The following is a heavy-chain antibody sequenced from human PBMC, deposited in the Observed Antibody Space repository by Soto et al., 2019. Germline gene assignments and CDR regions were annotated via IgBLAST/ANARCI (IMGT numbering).Heavy chain of an antibody. Sequence: QVQLVQSGAEVKKPGASVKVSCKASGYTFTSYDINWVRQATGQGLEWMGWMNPNSGNTGYAQKFQGRVTMTRNTSIRTAYMELSSLRSEDTAVYYCARGSKGSSWYAYWFDPWGQGTLVTVSS. CDR1: GYTFTSYD. CDR2: MNPNSGNT. D-gene: IGHD6-13*01. CDR3: ARGSKGSSWYAYWFDP. V-gene: IGHV1-8*01. J-gene: IGHJ5*02.